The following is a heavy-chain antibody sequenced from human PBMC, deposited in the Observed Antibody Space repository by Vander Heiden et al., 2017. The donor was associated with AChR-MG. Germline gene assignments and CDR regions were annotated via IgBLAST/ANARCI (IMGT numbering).Heavy chain of an antibody. CDR1: GGTFSSYT. J-gene: IGHJ3*02. V-gene: IGHV1-69*08. D-gene: IGHD3-22*01. Sequence: QVQLVQSGAEVKKPGSSVKVSCKASGGTFSSYTISWVRQAPGQGLEGMGRIIPILGIANYAQKFQGRVTITADKSTSTAYMELSSLRSEDTAVYYCARERYYYDSSGYAPWAFDIWGQGTMVTVSS. CDR2: IIPILGIA. CDR3: ARERYYYDSSGYAPWAFDI.